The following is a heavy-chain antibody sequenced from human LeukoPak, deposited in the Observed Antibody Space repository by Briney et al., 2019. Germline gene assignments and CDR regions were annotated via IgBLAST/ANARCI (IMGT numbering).Heavy chain of an antibody. CDR3: VLTTFYYDSETMKYNWYEP. V-gene: IGHV1-2*02. CDR1: QSIFSGSF. D-gene: IGHD3-10*01. Sequence: GASVKVSCKTSQSIFSGSFIHWVRQAPGQGLEWMGWMKPENGGTHYAQKFKDRVTLTRDTSVSTGTMELTRLRSDDTALYYCVLTTFYYDSETMKYNWYEPWGQGTLVTVSS. J-gene: IGHJ5*02. CDR2: MKPENGGT.